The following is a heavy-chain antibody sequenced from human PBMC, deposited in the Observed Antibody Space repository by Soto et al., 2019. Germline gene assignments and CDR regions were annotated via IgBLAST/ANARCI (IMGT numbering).Heavy chain of an antibody. Sequence: GGSLRLSCASSGFTFSSYAMSLVRQAPGKGLEWVSAISGSGGSTYYADSVKGRFTISRDNSKNTLYLQMNSLRAEDTAVYYCAKGSHQLRYFDWFRNWFDPWGQGTLVTVSS. CDR2: ISGSGGST. CDR3: AKGSHQLRYFDWFRNWFDP. CDR1: GFTFSSYA. J-gene: IGHJ5*02. D-gene: IGHD3-9*01. V-gene: IGHV3-23*01.